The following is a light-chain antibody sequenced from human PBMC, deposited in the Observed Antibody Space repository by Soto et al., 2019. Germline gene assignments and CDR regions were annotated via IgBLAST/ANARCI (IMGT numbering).Light chain of an antibody. CDR3: CSYAGTYTFYV. J-gene: IGLJ1*01. CDR2: EVT. V-gene: IGLV2-11*01. CDR1: SSDVGGYDY. Sequence: QSVLTQPRSVSGSPGQSVTISCTGTSSDVGGYDYVSWYQQHPGKAPKVMIYEVTKRPSGVPDRFSGSRSGNTASLTISGLQAEDDADYYCCSYAGTYTFYVFGSGTKLTVL.